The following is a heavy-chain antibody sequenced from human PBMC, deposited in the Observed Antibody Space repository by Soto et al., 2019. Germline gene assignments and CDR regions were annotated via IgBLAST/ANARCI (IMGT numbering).Heavy chain of an antibody. CDR3: AKAGQGGGRQFYYAMEV. CDR2: ITNDGNNE. D-gene: IGHD1-26*01. J-gene: IGHJ6*02. CDR1: GFVFREYG. Sequence: PGGSLRLSCAPSGFVFREYGLHWVRQAPGKGLEWVALITNDGNNEYYRESVKGRFSISRGRSTNTVDLLMNSLRPEDTGVYYCAKAGQGGGRQFYYAMEVCGQGTTVTVS. V-gene: IGHV3-30*02.